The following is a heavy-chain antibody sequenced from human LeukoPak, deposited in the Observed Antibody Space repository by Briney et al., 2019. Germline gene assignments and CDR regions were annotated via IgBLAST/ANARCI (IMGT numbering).Heavy chain of an antibody. CDR2: ISSSGSTI. V-gene: IGHV3-48*04. J-gene: IGHJ4*02. CDR3: ARPLYLRSDY. Sequence: GGSLRLSCAASGFTFSSDAMSWVRQAPGKGLEWVSYISSSGSTIYYADSVKGRFTISRDNAKNSLYLQMNSLRAEDTAVYYCARPLYLRSDYWGQGTLVTVSS. D-gene: IGHD1-26*01. CDR1: GFTFSSDA.